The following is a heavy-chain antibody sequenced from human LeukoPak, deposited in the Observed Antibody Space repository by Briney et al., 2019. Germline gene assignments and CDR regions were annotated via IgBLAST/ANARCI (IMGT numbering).Heavy chain of an antibody. Sequence: ASVKVSCKTSGYTFSRHYIHWVRQAPGQGLEWMGIINPSGGSTNYAEKFQGRVTMTRDTSTSTVYMELSSLRSEDTAVYYCARGENSYDHWGQGTLVTVSS. CDR3: ARGENSYDH. CDR2: INPSGGST. J-gene: IGHJ4*02. V-gene: IGHV1-46*01. D-gene: IGHD5-18*01. CDR1: GYTFSRHY.